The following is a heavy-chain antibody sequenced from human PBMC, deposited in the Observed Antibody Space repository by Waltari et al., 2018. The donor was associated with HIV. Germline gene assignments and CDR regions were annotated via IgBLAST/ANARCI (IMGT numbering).Heavy chain of an antibody. CDR1: GGTFRGYY. Sequence: QVQLQQWGAGLLKPSQTLSLTCDVYGGTFRGYYWTWIRQAPGKGLEWIGEINHSGKTNYNPSLKSRLTLSVDTSKNQVSLRMKSVTGADTAIYYCAREKSRASKWYGIFYYDAWGQGTLVSVPS. V-gene: IGHV4-34*02. CDR2: INHSGKT. D-gene: IGHD2-15*01. J-gene: IGHJ5*02. CDR3: AREKSRASKWYGIFYYDA.